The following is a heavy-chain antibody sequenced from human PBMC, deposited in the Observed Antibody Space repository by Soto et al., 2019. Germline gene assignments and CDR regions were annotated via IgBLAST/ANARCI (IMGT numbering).Heavy chain of an antibody. CDR3: ARADCSSTSCYGGADY. V-gene: IGHV1-69*01. Sequence: QVQLVQSGAEVKKPGSSVKVSCKASGGTFSSYAISWVRQAPGHGLEWMGGIIPIFGTATYAQKFQGRVTITADESTSTAYMELSSLRSEDTAVYYCARADCSSTSCYGGADYWGEGTLVTVSS. D-gene: IGHD2-2*01. J-gene: IGHJ4*02. CDR1: GGTFSSYA. CDR2: IIPIFGTA.